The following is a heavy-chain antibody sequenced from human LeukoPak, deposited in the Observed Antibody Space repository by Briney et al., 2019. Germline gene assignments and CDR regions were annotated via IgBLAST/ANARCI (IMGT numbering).Heavy chain of an antibody. J-gene: IGHJ5*02. Sequence: SETLSLTCTVSGGSITSSYYYWGWIRQPPGTGLEWIGSIYYSGSNYYNPSLKSRVTISVDTSKNQFSLKLSSVTAADTAVYYCARESDRYCSSTSCPNWYDPWGQGTLVTVSS. CDR1: GGSITSSYYY. V-gene: IGHV4-39*07. CDR2: IYYSGSN. CDR3: ARESDRYCSSTSCPNWYDP. D-gene: IGHD2-2*01.